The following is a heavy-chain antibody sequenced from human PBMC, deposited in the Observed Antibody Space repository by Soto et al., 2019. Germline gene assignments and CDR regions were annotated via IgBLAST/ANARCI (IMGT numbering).Heavy chain of an antibody. D-gene: IGHD6-13*01. CDR3: ARVNGSSWTYYYYYYGMDV. V-gene: IGHV1-69*13. CDR1: GGTFSSYA. J-gene: IGHJ6*02. Sequence: ASVKVSCKASGGTFSSYAISWVRQAPGQGLEWMGGIVPIFGTANYAQKFQGRVTITADESTSTAYMGLSSLRSEDTAVYYCARVNGSSWTYYYYYYGMDVWGQGTTVTVSS. CDR2: IVPIFGTA.